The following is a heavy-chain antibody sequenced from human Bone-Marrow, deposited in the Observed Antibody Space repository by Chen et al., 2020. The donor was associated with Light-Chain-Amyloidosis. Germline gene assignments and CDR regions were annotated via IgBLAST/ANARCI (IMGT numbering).Heavy chain of an antibody. D-gene: IGHD3-16*01. CDR3: VRDRAVITSHEYFEH. CDR2: IKEDGSEK. CDR1: GFTFSSYW. V-gene: IGHV3-7*01. J-gene: IGHJ1*01. Sequence: EVQLAESGGGLVQPEGSLRLSCAASGFTFSSYWMTWVRQAPGKGLEWVANIKEDGSEKYYVDSVEGRVTISSDNAKNSLSLQMNSLRAEDTAVYYCVRDRAVITSHEYFEHWGQGTLVTVSS.